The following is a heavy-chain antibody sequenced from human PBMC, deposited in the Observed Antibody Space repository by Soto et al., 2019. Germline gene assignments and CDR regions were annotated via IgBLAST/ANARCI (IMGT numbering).Heavy chain of an antibody. V-gene: IGHV4-30-4*01. CDR1: GGSISSGDYY. CDR2: IYYSGST. Sequence: SLSLTCPVSGGSISSGDYYWSWIRQPPGKGLEWIGYIYYSGSTYYNPSLKSRVTISVDTSKNQFSLKLSSVTAADTAVYYCARDAGYGGKYYYGMDVWGQGTTVTVSS. J-gene: IGHJ6*02. D-gene: IGHD4-17*01. CDR3: ARDAGYGGKYYYGMDV.